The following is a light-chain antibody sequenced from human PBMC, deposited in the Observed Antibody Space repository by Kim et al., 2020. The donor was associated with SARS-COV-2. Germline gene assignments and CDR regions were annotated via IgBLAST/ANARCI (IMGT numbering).Light chain of an antibody. CDR1: QSSASH. J-gene: IGKJ2*01. V-gene: IGKV1-39*01. CDR2: AAS. Sequence: SASVGDRVTITCRASQSSASHLNWYQQKPGKAPKVLIYAASDLQSGVPSRFTGSGSGTDFTLAISNVQPEDFATYYCQQAYTTPFTFGQGTKLEI. CDR3: QQAYTTPFT.